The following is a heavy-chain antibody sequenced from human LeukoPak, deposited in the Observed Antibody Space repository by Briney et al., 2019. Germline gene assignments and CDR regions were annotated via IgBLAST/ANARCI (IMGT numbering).Heavy chain of an antibody. Sequence: GGSLRLSCAASGFTFSSYSMNWVRQAPGKGLEWVSSISSSSSYIYYADSVKGRFTISRDNAKNSLYLQMNSLRAEDTAVYYCARRYHYGSGSYYTFDAFDIWGQGTMVTVSS. CDR1: GFTFSSYS. D-gene: IGHD3-10*01. V-gene: IGHV3-21*01. CDR2: ISSSSSYI. J-gene: IGHJ3*02. CDR3: ARRYHYGSGSYYTFDAFDI.